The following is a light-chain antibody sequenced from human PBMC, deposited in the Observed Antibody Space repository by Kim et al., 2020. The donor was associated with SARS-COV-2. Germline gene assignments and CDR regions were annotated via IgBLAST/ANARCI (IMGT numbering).Light chain of an antibody. CDR2: QAS. V-gene: IGLV3-1*01. J-gene: IGLJ2*01. CDR3: QAWDSSTVV. Sequence: PAQTARMRCYSEKLGDKCSYWYQQKPSQSPVLVIYQASKRPSGIPERFSGSNSGNTATLTISGTQAMDEADYYCQAWDSSTVVFGGGTQLTVL. CDR1: KLGDKC.